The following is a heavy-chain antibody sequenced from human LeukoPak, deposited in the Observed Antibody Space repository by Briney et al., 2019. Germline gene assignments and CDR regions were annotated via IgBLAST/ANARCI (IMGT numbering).Heavy chain of an antibody. CDR1: GYTFTGYF. V-gene: IGHV1-2*02. Sequence: ASVKVSCKASGYTFTGYFMHWVRQAPGQGLEWMGWINPNSGGTNYAQKFQGRVTMTRDTSISTAYMEPSRLRSDDTAVYYCARGPLNGITEYFQRWGQGTLVTVSS. J-gene: IGHJ1*01. CDR2: INPNSGGT. D-gene: IGHD3-9*01. CDR3: ARGPLNGITEYFQR.